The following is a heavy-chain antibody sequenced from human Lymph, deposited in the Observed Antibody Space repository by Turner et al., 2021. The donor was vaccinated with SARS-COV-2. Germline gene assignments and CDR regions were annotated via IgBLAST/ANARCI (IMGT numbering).Heavy chain of an antibody. V-gene: IGHV1-2*02. CDR2: INPNSGGT. CDR1: GYILTGYY. J-gene: IGHJ6*02. Sequence: QVQLVQSGAEVTRPGASVKVSCKASGYILTGYYMHWVRQAPGQGLEWMGWINPNSGGTNFAQKFQGRVTMTRDTSISTAYMEVSRLRSDDTAVYYCARDTRGDYSYYYDGMDVWGQGTTVTVSS. CDR3: ARDTRGDYSYYYDGMDV. D-gene: IGHD4-17*01.